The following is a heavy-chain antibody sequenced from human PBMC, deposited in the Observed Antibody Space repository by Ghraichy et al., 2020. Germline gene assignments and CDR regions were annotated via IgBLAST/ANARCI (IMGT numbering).Heavy chain of an antibody. Sequence: ASVKVSCKASGYTFTSYGISWVRQAPGQGLEWMGWISAYNGNTNYAQKFQGRVTMTTDTSTSTAYMDLRSLRSDDTAVYYCARSYTSGWSLDYWGQGTLVTVSS. J-gene: IGHJ4*02. D-gene: IGHD6-19*01. CDR2: ISAYNGNT. CDR3: ARSYTSGWSLDY. CDR1: GYTFTSYG. V-gene: IGHV1-18*01.